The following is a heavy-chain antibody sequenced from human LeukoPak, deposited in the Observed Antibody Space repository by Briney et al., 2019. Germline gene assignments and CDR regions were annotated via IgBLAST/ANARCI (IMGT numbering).Heavy chain of an antibody. D-gene: IGHD2-21*01. Sequence: GGSLRLSCAASGFTFSSYAMSWVRQAPGKGLEWVANINQDGSEKYYVDSVKGRFTISRDNAKSSLYLQMNSLRAEDTAVYYCARDPVASPLVAFDIWGQGTMVTVSS. CDR2: INQDGSEK. V-gene: IGHV3-7*01. CDR3: ARDPVASPLVAFDI. CDR1: GFTFSSYA. J-gene: IGHJ3*02.